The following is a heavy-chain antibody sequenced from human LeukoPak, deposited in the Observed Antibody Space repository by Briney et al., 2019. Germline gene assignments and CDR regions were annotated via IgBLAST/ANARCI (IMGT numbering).Heavy chain of an antibody. CDR1: GYSFTSYW. V-gene: IGHV5-10-1*01. J-gene: IGHJ4*02. D-gene: IGHD6-13*01. CDR3: ASSPYSSSWFVSAD. Sequence: GESLKISCKGSGYSFTSYWISWVRQMPGKGLEWMGRIDPSDSYTNYSPSFQGHVTISADKSISTAYLQWSSLKASDTAMYYCASSPYSSSWFVSADWGQGTLVTVSS. CDR2: IDPSDSYT.